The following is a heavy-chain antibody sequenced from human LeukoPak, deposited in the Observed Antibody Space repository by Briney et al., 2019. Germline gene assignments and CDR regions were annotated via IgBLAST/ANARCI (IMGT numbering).Heavy chain of an antibody. CDR3: ARVFGTTIFGIVSKYGNDY. CDR2: ISTSSSYI. J-gene: IGHJ4*02. D-gene: IGHD3-3*01. CDR1: GFTFSNAW. Sequence: GGSLRLSCAASGFTFSNAWMSWVRQAPGKGLEWVSSISTSSSYIYYADSVKGRFTISRDNAKNSLYLQMNSLRAEDTAVYYCARVFGTTIFGIVSKYGNDYWGQGTLVTVSS. V-gene: IGHV3-21*04.